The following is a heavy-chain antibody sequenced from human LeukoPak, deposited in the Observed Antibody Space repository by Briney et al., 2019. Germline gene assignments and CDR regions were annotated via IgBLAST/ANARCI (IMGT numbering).Heavy chain of an antibody. CDR1: GGSLSGYY. J-gene: IGHJ4*02. V-gene: IGHV4-34*01. CDR2: INYSGNA. D-gene: IGHD2-15*01. Sequence: PSETLSLTCAVYGGSLSGYYWTWIRQTPGKGLEWIGEINYSGNANYNRSLKSRVTISADTSKNQFSLRLSSVTAADTAVYYCARRGTAYCRGGNCYSDKYFDYWGQGTQVTVSS. CDR3: ARRGTAYCRGGNCYSDKYFDY.